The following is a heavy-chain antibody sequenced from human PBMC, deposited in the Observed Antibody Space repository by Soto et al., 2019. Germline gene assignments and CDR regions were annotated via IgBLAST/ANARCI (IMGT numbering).Heavy chain of an antibody. D-gene: IGHD2-2*01. CDR2: ISGSGGST. V-gene: IGHV3-23*01. CDR3: AKVSRGIGVVPAAVN. Sequence: EVQLLESGGGLEQPGGSLRLSCVGSGHTFHNYAMTWVRQAPGKGLEWVSGISGSGGSTYYADSVRGRFTISREDSKNTLYLQMNSLRAEDTAVYYCAKVSRGIGVVPAAVNWGQGTLVTVSP. J-gene: IGHJ4*02. CDR1: GHTFHNYA.